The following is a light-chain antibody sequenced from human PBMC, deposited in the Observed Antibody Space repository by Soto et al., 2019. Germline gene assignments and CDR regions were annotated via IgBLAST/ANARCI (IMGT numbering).Light chain of an antibody. CDR1: QSVSSSF. CDR2: GAS. J-gene: IGKJ4*01. V-gene: IGKV3-20*01. CDR3: QQDYSSPRT. Sequence: EIVLTQSPGTLSLSPGERATLSCRASQSVSSSFLAWYQKKPGQAPRLLIYGASSRATGLPDRFSGSGSGTDFTLTISRLEPEDVAVYYCQQDYSSPRTFGGGTKVEIK.